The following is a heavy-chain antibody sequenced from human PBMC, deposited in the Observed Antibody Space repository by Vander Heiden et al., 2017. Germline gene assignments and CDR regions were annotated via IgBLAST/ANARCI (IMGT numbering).Heavy chain of an antibody. D-gene: IGHD3-9*01. J-gene: IGHJ4*02. V-gene: IGHV2-26*01. CDR3: ERIRDYDILTGYPDY. CDR2: IFSNDEK. Sequence: LEWLAHIFSNDEKSYRTSLKSRLTISKDTSKSQVVLTMTNMDPVDTATYYCERIRDYDILTGYPDYWGQGTLVTVSS.